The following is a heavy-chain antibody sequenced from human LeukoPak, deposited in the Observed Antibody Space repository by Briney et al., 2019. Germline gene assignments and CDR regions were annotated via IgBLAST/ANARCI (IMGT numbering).Heavy chain of an antibody. CDR2: ISDGGST. CDR3: VRNFDN. CDR1: GASINNINW. J-gene: IGHJ4*02. Sequence: PSGTLSLTCAVSGASINNINWWSWVRPSPGKGLEWIGEISDGGSTQYNPSLMSRVMMSIDKSKNQFSLSLTSVTAADTALYYCVRNFDNWGRGALVTVSS. V-gene: IGHV4-4*02. D-gene: IGHD1-14*01.